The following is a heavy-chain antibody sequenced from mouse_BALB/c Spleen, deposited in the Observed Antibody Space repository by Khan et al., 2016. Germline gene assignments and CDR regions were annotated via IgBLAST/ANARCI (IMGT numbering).Heavy chain of an antibody. J-gene: IGHJ4*01. V-gene: IGHV1S136*01. CDR1: GYTFTSYV. CDR2: INPYNDVT. D-gene: IGHD2-10*02. CDR3: TREYGNLRDY. Sequence: VQLQQPGPELVKPGASVKMSCKASGYTFTSYVLHWVKQKPGQGLEWIGYINPYNDVTKYNEKFKGKATLTSDKSSSTAYMELSSLTSEDSAVFYCTREYGNLRDYWGQGTSVTVSS.